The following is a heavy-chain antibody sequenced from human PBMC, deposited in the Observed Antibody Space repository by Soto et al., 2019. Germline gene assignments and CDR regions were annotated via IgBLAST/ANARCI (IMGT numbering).Heavy chain of an antibody. D-gene: IGHD3-10*01. CDR3: ARGGVVRGNWFDP. J-gene: IGHJ5*02. V-gene: IGHV1-18*04. CDR1: DYTFTRSG. Sequence: QVQLVQSGAEVKKPGASVKVSCKASDYTFTRSGINWVRQAPGQGLEWMGWISAHYSKTNYAQNLQGRVTLTTDTYTSTAYMELRSLRSDDAAGYYCARGGVVRGNWFDPWGQGTLVTVSS. CDR2: ISAHYSKT.